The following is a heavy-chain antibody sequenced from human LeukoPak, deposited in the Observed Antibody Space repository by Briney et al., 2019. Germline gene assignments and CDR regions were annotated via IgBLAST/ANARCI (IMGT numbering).Heavy chain of an antibody. Sequence: GGSLRLSCTTSGFTFGDYAMSWFRQAPGKGLEWVSYISSSGSTIYYADSVKGRFTISRDNAKNSLYLQMNSLRAEDTAVYYCAELGITMIGGVWGKGTTVTISS. CDR1: GFTFGDYA. J-gene: IGHJ6*04. D-gene: IGHD3-10*02. CDR3: AELGITMIGGV. V-gene: IGHV3-48*03. CDR2: ISSSGSTI.